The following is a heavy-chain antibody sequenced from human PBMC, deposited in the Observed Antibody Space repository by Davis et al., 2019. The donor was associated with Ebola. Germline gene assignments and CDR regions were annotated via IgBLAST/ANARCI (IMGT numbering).Heavy chain of an antibody. Sequence: MPGGSLRLSCTVSGGSISSYYWSWIRQPPGKGLEWIGYIYYSGSTNYNPSLKSRVTISVDTSKNQFSLKLSSVTAADTAVYYCARVGRTTGPDYWGQGTLVTVSS. CDR2: IYYSGST. V-gene: IGHV4-59*12. D-gene: IGHD1-7*01. CDR3: ARVGRTTGPDY. J-gene: IGHJ4*02. CDR1: GGSISSYY.